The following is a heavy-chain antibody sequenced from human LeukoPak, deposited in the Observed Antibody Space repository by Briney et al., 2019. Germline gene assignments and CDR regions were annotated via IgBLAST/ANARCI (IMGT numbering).Heavy chain of an antibody. CDR3: ARDTPYSGSYYWRSYASDI. Sequence: SETLSLTCTVSGGSISSYYWSWIRQPPGKGLEWIGYIYYSGSTNYNPSLKSRVTISVDTSKNQFSLKLSSVTAADTAVYYCARDTPYSGSYYWRSYASDIWGQGTMVTVSS. J-gene: IGHJ3*02. V-gene: IGHV4-59*01. CDR1: GGSISSYY. D-gene: IGHD1-26*01. CDR2: IYYSGST.